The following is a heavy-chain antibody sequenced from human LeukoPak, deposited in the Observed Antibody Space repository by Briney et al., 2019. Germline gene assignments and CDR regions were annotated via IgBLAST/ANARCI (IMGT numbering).Heavy chain of an antibody. CDR1: GGSISSYY. V-gene: IGHV4-59*01. J-gene: IGHJ1*01. CDR2: IYYSGST. CDR3: ARGALGYCSGGSCYYGYFQH. D-gene: IGHD2-15*01. Sequence: SETLSLTCTVSGGSISSYYWSWIRQPPGKGLEWIGYIYYSGSTNYNPSLKSRVTISVDTSKNQFSLKLSSATAADTAVYYCARGALGYCSGGSCYYGYFQHWGQGTLVTVSS.